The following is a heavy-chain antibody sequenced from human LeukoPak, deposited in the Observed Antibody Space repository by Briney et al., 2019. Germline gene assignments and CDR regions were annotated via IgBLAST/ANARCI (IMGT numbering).Heavy chain of an antibody. Sequence: SETLSLTCTVSGGSIFSYYWNWIRPPPGKGLEWIGYIYPNGITSYNPSLRSRGTISIATSKNHFSLRLRSVTAADTAIYYCARRAYYDTSGYYPTSGYFDLWGRGTLVTVSS. J-gene: IGHJ2*01. CDR1: GGSIFSYY. V-gene: IGHV4-4*08. D-gene: IGHD3-22*01. CDR3: ARRAYYDTSGYYPTSGYFDL. CDR2: IYPNGIT.